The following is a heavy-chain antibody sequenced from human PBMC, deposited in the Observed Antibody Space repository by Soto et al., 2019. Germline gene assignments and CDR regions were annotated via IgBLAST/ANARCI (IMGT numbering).Heavy chain of an antibody. Sequence: GGSLRFSCAASGFTFSSYSIYWVRQAQGKGLEWVSGISGSGSGTYYADSVKGRFTISRDNSKNTLYLQMNSLRAEDTAVYYCARDWSRWDYWGQGTLVTVSS. CDR3: ARDWSRWDY. CDR1: GFTFSSYS. J-gene: IGHJ4*02. V-gene: IGHV3-23*01. D-gene: IGHD2-15*01. CDR2: ISGSGSGT.